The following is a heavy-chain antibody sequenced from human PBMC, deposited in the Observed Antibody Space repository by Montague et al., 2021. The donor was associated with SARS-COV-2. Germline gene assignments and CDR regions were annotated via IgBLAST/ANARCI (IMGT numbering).Heavy chain of an antibody. D-gene: IGHD4-23*01. CDR2: INHSGTT. CDR3: ARWDPRALTMIGLRGKSASDY. Sequence: SETLSLTCAVYGGSFSGYYWTWIRQSPGKGLEWIAEINHSGTTNYNFNPSLRSRVTMSVDTSKSQFSLKLSSVSAAATGVSYCARWDPRALTMIGLRGKSASDYWSQGTLVTVSS. V-gene: IGHV4-34*01. J-gene: IGHJ4*02. CDR1: GGSFSGYY.